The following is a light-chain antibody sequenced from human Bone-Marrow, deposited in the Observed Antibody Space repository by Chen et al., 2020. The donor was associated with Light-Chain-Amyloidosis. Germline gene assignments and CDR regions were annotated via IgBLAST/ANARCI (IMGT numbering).Light chain of an antibody. CDR2: GAS. CDR1: QSVSSN. CDR3: QQYNNWPTWT. J-gene: IGKJ1*01. V-gene: IGKV3-15*01. Sequence: EIVLTQSPATLSVSPGERATLSCRASQSVSSNLAWYQQKPGQAPRLLMYGASTRATGIPARFSGSGSGTEFTLTISSLQSEDLAVYYCQQYNNWPTWTFGQGTKVEIK.